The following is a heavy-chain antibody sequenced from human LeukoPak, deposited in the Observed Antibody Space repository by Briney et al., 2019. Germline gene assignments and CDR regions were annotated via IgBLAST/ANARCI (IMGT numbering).Heavy chain of an antibody. J-gene: IGHJ4*02. V-gene: IGHV3-21*01. D-gene: IGHD6-19*01. CDR3: ARDKGQWLELHFDY. CDR2: ISSSSSYI. Sequence: KTGGSLRLSCAASGFTVSSNYMSWVRQAPGKGLEWVSSISSSSSYIYYADSVKGRFTISRDNAKNSLYLQMNSLRAEDTAVYYCARDKGQWLELHFDYWGQGTLVTVSS. CDR1: GFTVSSNY.